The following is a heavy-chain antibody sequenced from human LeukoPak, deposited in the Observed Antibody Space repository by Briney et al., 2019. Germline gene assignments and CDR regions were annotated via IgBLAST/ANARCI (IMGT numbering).Heavy chain of an antibody. CDR1: GFTFSNYW. V-gene: IGHV3-7*01. J-gene: IGHJ6*02. CDR2: IKPDGSDI. Sequence: PGGSLRLSCAVSGFTFSNYWMSWVRQAPGKGLEWVADIKPDGSDIYYVDSVKGRFTISRDNSKNTLYLQMNSLRAEDTAVYYCAKAIQLWFSNYGMDVWGQGTTVTVSS. D-gene: IGHD5-18*01. CDR3: AKAIQLWFSNYGMDV.